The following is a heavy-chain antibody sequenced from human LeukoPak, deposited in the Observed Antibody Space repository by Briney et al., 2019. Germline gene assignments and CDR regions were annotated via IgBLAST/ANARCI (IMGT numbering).Heavy chain of an antibody. D-gene: IGHD6-19*01. CDR1: GGSFSGYY. J-gene: IGHJ4*02. CDR2: INHSGST. V-gene: IGHV4-34*01. Sequence: SETLSLTCAVYGGSFSGYYWSWIRQPPGGGLEWIGEINHSGSTNYNPSLKSRVTISVDTSKNQFSLKLSSVTAADTAVYYCARGMQQWLVRRYFDYWGQGTLVTVSS. CDR3: ARGMQQWLVRRYFDY.